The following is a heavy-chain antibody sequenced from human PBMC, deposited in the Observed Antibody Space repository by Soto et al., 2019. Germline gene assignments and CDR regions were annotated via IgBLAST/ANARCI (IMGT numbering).Heavy chain of an antibody. J-gene: IGHJ5*02. Sequence: SETLSLTCTVSGGSISSYYWSWIRQPPGKGLEWIGYIYYSGSTNYNPSLKSRVTISVDTSKNQISLKLSSVTAADTAVYYCARGIWGSGSYYNVPWFDPWGQGTLVTVSS. CDR2: IYYSGST. CDR1: GGSISSYY. D-gene: IGHD3-10*01. V-gene: IGHV4-59*08. CDR3: ARGIWGSGSYYNVPWFDP.